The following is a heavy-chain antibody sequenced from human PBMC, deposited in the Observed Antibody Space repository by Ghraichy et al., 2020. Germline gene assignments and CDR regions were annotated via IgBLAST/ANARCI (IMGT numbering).Heavy chain of an antibody. CDR1: GFTFSSYS. V-gene: IGHV3-48*01. J-gene: IGHJ4*02. CDR2: ISSSSSTI. CDR3: ARDRFMGATRFVY. Sequence: GGSLRLSCAASGFTFSSYSMNWVRQAPGKGLEWVSYISSSSSTIYYADSVKGRFTISRDNAKNSLYLQMNSLRAEDTAVYYCARDRFMGATRFVYWGQGTPVTVSS. D-gene: IGHD1-26*01.